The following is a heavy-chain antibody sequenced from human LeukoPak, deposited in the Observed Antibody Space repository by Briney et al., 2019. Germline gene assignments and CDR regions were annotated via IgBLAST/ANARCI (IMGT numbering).Heavy chain of an antibody. CDR1: GFTFSNHP. CDR3: ARQGSSLRHYDTYMDV. CDR2: ISQDGKET. D-gene: IGHD3-22*01. Sequence: PGGSLRLSCAASGFTFSNHPFHWVRQAPGTGLEWVAVISQDGKETYYADSVTGRFTISRDSSTNTLFLQMRSLRPEDTAVYYCARQGSSLRHYDTYMDVWGNGTTVTVSS. V-gene: IGHV3-30*15. J-gene: IGHJ6*03.